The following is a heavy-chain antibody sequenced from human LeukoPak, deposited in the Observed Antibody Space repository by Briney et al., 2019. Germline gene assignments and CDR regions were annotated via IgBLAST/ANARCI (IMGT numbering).Heavy chain of an antibody. Sequence: KPGGSLRLSCAASGFTFRNAWMRWVRQAPGKGLEWVGRIKSKADGETTDYAAPVKGRFTISRDDSKNTVYLQMNSLKTEDTAVYYCTDRDINTSWDYWGQGTLVTVSS. D-gene: IGHD2-2*01. CDR3: TDRDINTSWDY. CDR2: IKSKADGETT. CDR1: GFTFRNAW. V-gene: IGHV3-15*01. J-gene: IGHJ4*02.